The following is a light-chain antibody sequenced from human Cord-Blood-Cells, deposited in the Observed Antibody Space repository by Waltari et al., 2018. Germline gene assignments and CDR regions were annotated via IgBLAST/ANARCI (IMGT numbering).Light chain of an antibody. CDR3: CSYAGSSTYV. V-gene: IGLV2-23*02. CDR1: SSYVGSYNL. J-gene: IGLJ1*01. CDR2: EVS. Sequence: QSALTQPASVSGSPGQSITISCTGTSSYVGSYNLVSWYQQHPGKAPKLMIYEVSKLPSAVSNRFSGSKSGNTASLTISGLQAEDEADYYCCSYAGSSTYVVGTGTKVTVL.